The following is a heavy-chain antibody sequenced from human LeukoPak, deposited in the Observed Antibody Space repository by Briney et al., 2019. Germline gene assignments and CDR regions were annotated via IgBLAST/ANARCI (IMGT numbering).Heavy chain of an antibody. CDR3: ARRGVVVASDAFDI. CDR1: GGSISSSNW. Sequence: SETLSLTCAVSGGSISSSNWWSWVRQPPGKGLEWIGEIYHSGSTNYNPSVKSRVTISVAKSKNQFTLKLSSVTAADTAVYYCARRGVVVASDAFDIWGQGTMVTVSS. V-gene: IGHV4-4*02. D-gene: IGHD3-22*01. J-gene: IGHJ3*02. CDR2: IYHSGST.